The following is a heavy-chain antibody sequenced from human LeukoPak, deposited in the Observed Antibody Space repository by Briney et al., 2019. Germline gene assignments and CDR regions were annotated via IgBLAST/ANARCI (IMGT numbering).Heavy chain of an antibody. CDR3: ARPGSYYDRAFDI. D-gene: IGHD1-26*01. J-gene: IGHJ3*02. CDR1: GVSISSSNSY. Sequence: PSETLSLTCTVSGVSISSSNSYWGWIRQPPGKGLEWIGSIYYSGNTYYNASLKSQVSISIDTSKNQFSLRLTSVTAADTAVYYCARPGSYYDRAFDIWGQGTMVTVSS. CDR2: IYYSGNT. V-gene: IGHV4-39*01.